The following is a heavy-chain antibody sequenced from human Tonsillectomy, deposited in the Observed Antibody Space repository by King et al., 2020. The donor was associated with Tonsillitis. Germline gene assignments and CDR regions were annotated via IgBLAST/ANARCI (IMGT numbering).Heavy chain of an antibody. CDR2: ISGYNGNT. V-gene: IGHV1-18*01. J-gene: IGHJ5*02. CDR1: GYSFTSYA. CDR3: ARDPGVTTNNWFDP. D-gene: IGHD4-11*01. Sequence: VQLVQSGAEVKKPGASVKVSCKASGYSFTSYAITWVRQAPGQGLEWKGWISGYNGNTNYAQRFQGRVTMTTDTSTSTAYMDLRSLRSDDTAVYYCARDPGVTTNNWFDPWGQGTLVTVSS.